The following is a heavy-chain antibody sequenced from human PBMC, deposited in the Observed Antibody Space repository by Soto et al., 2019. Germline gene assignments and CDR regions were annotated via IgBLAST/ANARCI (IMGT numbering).Heavy chain of an antibody. V-gene: IGHV3-73*01. CDR3: SRVEYVTSSPIG. CDR1: GFTFSGSA. D-gene: IGHD6-6*01. J-gene: IGHJ1*01. Sequence: GGSLRLSCAASGFTFSGSAIHWVRQASGKGLEWVARIRTKSNGYATAYAASVKGRFTISRDDSKNMAYLQMNGLKTEDTAMYYCSRVEYVTSSPIGWGQGTLVTVSS. CDR2: IRTKSNGYAT.